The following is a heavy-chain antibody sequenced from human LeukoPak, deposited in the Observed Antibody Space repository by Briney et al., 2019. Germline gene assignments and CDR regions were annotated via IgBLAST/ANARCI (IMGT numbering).Heavy chain of an antibody. CDR2: IYYSVSH. J-gene: IGHJ4*02. D-gene: IGHD1-26*01. V-gene: IGHV4-59*01. Sequence: SETLSLTCTVSGGSLSSYYWTWIRQPPGKGLEWIGSIYYSVSHNYNPSLKSRVTISIDTSKNQFSLKLSSVTAADTAVYYCARGGGGSTNDYWGQGTLVTVSS. CDR3: ARGGGGSTNDY. CDR1: GGSLSSYY.